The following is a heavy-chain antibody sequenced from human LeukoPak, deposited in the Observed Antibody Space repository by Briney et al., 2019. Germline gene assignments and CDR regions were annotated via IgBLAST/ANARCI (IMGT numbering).Heavy chain of an antibody. CDR2: INPNSGGT. CDR3: ARSYCSSTSCSDYMDV. Sequence: ASVKVSCKASGYIFTDYYIHWVRQAPGQGLEWMGWINPNSGGTNYAQKFQGRVTMTGDTSISTAYMELSRLRSDDTAVYYCARSYCSSTSCSDYMDVWGKGTTVTISS. CDR1: GYIFTDYY. D-gene: IGHD2-2*01. V-gene: IGHV1-2*02. J-gene: IGHJ6*03.